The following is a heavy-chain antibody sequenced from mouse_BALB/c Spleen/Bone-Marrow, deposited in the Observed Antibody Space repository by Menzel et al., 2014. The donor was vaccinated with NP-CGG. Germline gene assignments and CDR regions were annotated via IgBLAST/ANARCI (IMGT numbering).Heavy chain of an antibody. D-gene: IGHD2-4*01. Sequence: EVQLVESGGGLVKPGGSLKLSCAASGFTFSSYSMSWVRRTPGRRREWFATISSGGLYTYYPDSVKGRFTISRDNAKNTLYLQMSSLKSEDTAMYYCSKDGGYDYSYYFDYWGQGTTLTVSS. CDR1: GFTFSSYS. J-gene: IGHJ2*01. CDR3: SKDGGYDYSYYFDY. V-gene: IGHV5-6-4*01. CDR2: ISSGGLYT.